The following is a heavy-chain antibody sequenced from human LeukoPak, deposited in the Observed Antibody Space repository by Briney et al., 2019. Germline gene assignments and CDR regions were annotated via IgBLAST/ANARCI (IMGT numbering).Heavy chain of an antibody. V-gene: IGHV3-7*01. CDR1: GFTFSTYW. D-gene: IGHD6-13*01. CDR3: AWWHAAGLNFDS. Sequence: PGGSLRLSCAASGFTFSTYWMSWVRQAPGKGLEWVANIKQDGNEKYYVDSVKGRFTISRDNAKNSLYLQMNSLRAEDTAVYYCAWWHAAGLNFDSWGQGTLVTVSS. J-gene: IGHJ4*02. CDR2: IKQDGNEK.